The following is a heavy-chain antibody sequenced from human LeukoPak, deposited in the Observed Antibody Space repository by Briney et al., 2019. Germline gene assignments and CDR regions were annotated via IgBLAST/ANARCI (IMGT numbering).Heavy chain of an antibody. Sequence: GGSLRLSCAASGFTFSSYAMSWVRQAPGKWLEWVSAIRGSGGSTYYADSVKGRFSISRDNSKNTLYLQMNSLRAEDTAVYYCAKEDRTIFGVVTPRRFDYWGQGTLVTVSS. CDR1: GFTFSSYA. V-gene: IGHV3-23*01. D-gene: IGHD3-3*01. J-gene: IGHJ4*02. CDR2: IRGSGGST. CDR3: AKEDRTIFGVVTPRRFDY.